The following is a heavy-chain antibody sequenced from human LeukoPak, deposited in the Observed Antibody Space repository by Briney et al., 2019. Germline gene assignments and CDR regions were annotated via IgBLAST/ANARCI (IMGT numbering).Heavy chain of an antibody. Sequence: GGSLRLSCVASGFTFSSYEMNWVRQAPGKGLEWVSYISNIDTTIYYADSVKGRFTISRDNAKNSLYLQMNSLRAEDTALYYCAREGAGIMIRGVILDYWGQGTLVTVSS. CDR1: GFTFSSYE. V-gene: IGHV3-48*03. CDR3: AREGAGIMIRGVILDY. D-gene: IGHD3-10*01. CDR2: ISNIDTTI. J-gene: IGHJ4*02.